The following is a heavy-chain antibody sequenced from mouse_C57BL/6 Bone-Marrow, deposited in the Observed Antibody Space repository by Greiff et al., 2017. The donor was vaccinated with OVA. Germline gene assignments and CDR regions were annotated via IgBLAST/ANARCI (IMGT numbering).Heavy chain of an antibody. CDR1: GYTFTSYW. Sequence: VQLQQSGAELVKPGASVKLSCKASGYTFTSYWMHWVKQRPGQGLEWIGMIHPNSGSTNYNEKFKSKATLTVDKSSSTACMQLSSLTSEDSAVYYCARGVYFPFAYWGQGTLVTVSA. D-gene: IGHD2-1*01. CDR2: IHPNSGST. J-gene: IGHJ3*01. CDR3: ARGVYFPFAY. V-gene: IGHV1-64*01.